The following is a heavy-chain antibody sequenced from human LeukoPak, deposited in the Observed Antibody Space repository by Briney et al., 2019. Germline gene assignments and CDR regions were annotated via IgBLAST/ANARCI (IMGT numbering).Heavy chain of an antibody. CDR1: GYSLTSYW. V-gene: IGHV5-51*01. D-gene: IGHD4-17*01. Sequence: GESPKISCKGSGYSLTSYWIGLVRPMPGKGLEWKGIIYPGDSDTRYSPSFQGQVTISADKSNSTAYLQWSSLKASDTAMYYCARQQDYGDRRPLEYWGQGTLVTVS. CDR3: ARQQDYGDRRPLEY. CDR2: IYPGDSDT. J-gene: IGHJ4*02.